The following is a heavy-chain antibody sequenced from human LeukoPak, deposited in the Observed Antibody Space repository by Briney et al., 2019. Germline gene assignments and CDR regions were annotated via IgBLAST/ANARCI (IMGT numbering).Heavy chain of an antibody. CDR3: TTREIVVESAATSLVRGVLWRSDF. V-gene: IGHV1-24*01. Sequence: ASVKVSCKVSGDTLTESSMHWVRQAPGKGLEWMGGFDPKEGERVYAQNFQGRFTMTEDTSSGTAYMELNSLRSEDTAVYYCTTREIVVESAATSLVRGVLWRSDFWGHGTLVTVSS. J-gene: IGHJ4*01. D-gene: IGHD3-10*01. CDR2: FDPKEGER. CDR1: GDTLTESS.